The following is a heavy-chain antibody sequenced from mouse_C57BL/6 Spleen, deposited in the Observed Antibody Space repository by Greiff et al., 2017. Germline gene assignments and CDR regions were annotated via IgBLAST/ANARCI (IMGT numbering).Heavy chain of an antibody. V-gene: IGHV1-15*01. D-gene: IGHD1-1*01. Sequence: VKLQESGAELVRPGASVTLSCKASGYTFTDYEMHWVKQTPVHGLEWIGAIDPETGGTAYNQKFKGKAILTADKSSSTAYMELRSLTSEDSAVYYCTRFGYYGRNYFDYWGQGTTLTVSS. CDR2: IDPETGGT. J-gene: IGHJ2*01. CDR1: GYTFTDYE. CDR3: TRFGYYGRNYFDY.